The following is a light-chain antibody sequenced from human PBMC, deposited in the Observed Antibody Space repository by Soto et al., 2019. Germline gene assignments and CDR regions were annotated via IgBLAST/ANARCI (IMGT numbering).Light chain of an antibody. J-gene: IGLJ3*02. CDR2: EVF. V-gene: IGLV2-8*01. CDR1: SSDVGGYNR. CDR3: NSYAGNSWV. Sequence: QSALTQPPSASGSPGQPVSISCTGTSSDVGGYNRVSWYQHHPGKAPKLIIYEVFKRPSGVPDRFSGSKSGNTASLTVSGLQAEDEADYYFNSYAGNSWVFGGGTKLTVL.